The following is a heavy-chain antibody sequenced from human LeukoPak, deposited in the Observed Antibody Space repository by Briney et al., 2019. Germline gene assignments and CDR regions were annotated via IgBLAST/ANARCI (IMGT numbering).Heavy chain of an antibody. CDR3: AKDQRSIAVAGYFDY. CDR1: GFTFDDYA. D-gene: IGHD6-19*01. J-gene: IGHJ4*02. V-gene: IGHV3-9*01. Sequence: GRSLRLSCAASGFTFDDYAMHCVRQAPGKGLEWVSGISWNSGSIGYADSVKGRFTISRDNSKNTLYLQMNSLRAEDTAVYYCAKDQRSIAVAGYFDYWGQGTLVTVSS. CDR2: ISWNSGSI.